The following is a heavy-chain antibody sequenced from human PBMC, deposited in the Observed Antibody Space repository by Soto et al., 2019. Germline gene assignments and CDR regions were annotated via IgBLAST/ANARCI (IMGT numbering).Heavy chain of an antibody. J-gene: IGHJ4*02. D-gene: IGHD5-18*01. CDR1: GVSISSHDW. CDR3: ATRDTGRVY. Sequence: QVQLQESGPGLVKPSGTLSLTCAVSGVSISSHDWWTWVRQPPGKGLEWIGESHQSGNTNYNSSLGSRVTISPDKSKNLSPLQLNSVTVADTAVYYCATRDTGRVYWGQGTRVTVSS. CDR2: SHQSGNT. V-gene: IGHV4-4*02.